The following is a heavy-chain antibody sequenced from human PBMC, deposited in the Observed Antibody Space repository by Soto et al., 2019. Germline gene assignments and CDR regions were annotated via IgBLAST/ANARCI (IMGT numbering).Heavy chain of an antibody. CDR2: ISGYNGDT. J-gene: IGHJ4*02. CDR1: GYTFTSYG. Sequence: ASVKVSCKASGYTFTSYGISWVRQAPGQGLEWMGWISGYNGDTNYAQKLQGRVTMTTDTSTNTAYMELRSLRSDDTAVYYCARAPQTVAGAGIWYWGQGXLVTVSS. CDR3: ARAPQTVAGAGIWY. D-gene: IGHD6-13*01. V-gene: IGHV1-18*04.